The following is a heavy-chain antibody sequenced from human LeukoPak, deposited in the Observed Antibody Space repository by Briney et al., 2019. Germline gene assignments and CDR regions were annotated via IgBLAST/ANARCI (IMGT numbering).Heavy chain of an antibody. V-gene: IGHV3-48*01. CDR2: ISSSSSTI. J-gene: IGHJ6*02. CDR3: ARYYYDSSGYYVRPYYGMDV. CDR1: GFTFSSYS. Sequence: PGGSLRLSCAASGFTFSSYSMNWVRQAPGKGLEWVSYISSSSSTIYYADSVKGRFTISRDNSKNTLYLQMNSLRAEDTAVYYCARYYYDSSGYYVRPYYGMDVWGQGTTVTVSS. D-gene: IGHD3-22*01.